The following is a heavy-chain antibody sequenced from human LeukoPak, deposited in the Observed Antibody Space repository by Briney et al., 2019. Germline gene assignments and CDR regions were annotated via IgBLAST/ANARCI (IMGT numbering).Heavy chain of an antibody. CDR1: GFTFSSYG. V-gene: IGHV3-30*02. CDR3: AREQRRITMIVVAFGAFDI. J-gene: IGHJ3*02. D-gene: IGHD3-22*01. CDR2: IRYDGSNK. Sequence: GGSLRLSCAASGFTFSSYGMHWVRQAPGKGLEWVAFIRYDGSNKYYADSVKGRFTISRDNSKNTLYLQMNSLRAEDTAAYYCAREQRRITMIVVAFGAFDIWGQGTMVTVSS.